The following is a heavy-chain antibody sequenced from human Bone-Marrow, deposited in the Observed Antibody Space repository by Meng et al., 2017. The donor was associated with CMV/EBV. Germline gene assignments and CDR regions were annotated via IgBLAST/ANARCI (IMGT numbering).Heavy chain of an antibody. D-gene: IGHD2-2*01. CDR1: GGSINSSNYH. Sequence: SETLSLTCTVSGGSINSSNYHWGWIRQPPGKGLEWIGSIYYSGSTYYNASLKSRVTISVDTSKKQFSLKLSSVTAADTAVYYCARDRCSSTSCYGPYYGMDVWGQGTTVTVSS. CDR3: ARDRCSSTSCYGPYYGMDV. V-gene: IGHV4-39*07. J-gene: IGHJ6*02. CDR2: IYYSGST.